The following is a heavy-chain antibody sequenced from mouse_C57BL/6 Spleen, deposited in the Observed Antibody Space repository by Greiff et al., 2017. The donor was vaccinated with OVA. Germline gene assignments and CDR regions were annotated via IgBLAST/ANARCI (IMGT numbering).Heavy chain of an antibody. Sequence: VQLQQSGAELVRPGASVKLSCTASGFTINDYYMHWVKQRPEQGLEWIGRIDPEDGDTEYAPKFQGKATMTADKYSNTAYLQLSSQTSENTAVYYCTKIEVRYPRDAMDYWGQGTSVTVSS. CDR1: GFTINDYY. D-gene: IGHD1-1*01. J-gene: IGHJ4*01. CDR3: TKIEVRYPRDAMDY. CDR2: IDPEDGDT. V-gene: IGHV14-1*01.